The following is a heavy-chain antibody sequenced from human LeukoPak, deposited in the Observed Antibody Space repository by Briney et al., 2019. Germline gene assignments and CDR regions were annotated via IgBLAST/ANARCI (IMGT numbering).Heavy chain of an antibody. CDR1: GGSISSYY. CDR3: ARRTGTAMVTPYYYYGMDV. Sequence: PSETLSPTCTVSGGSISSYYWSRIRQPPGKGLEWIGYIYYSGSTNYNPSLKSRVTISVDTSKNQFSLKLSSVTAADTAVYYCARRTGTAMVTPYYYYGMDVWGQGTTVTVSS. CDR2: IYYSGST. V-gene: IGHV4-59*08. J-gene: IGHJ6*02. D-gene: IGHD5-18*01.